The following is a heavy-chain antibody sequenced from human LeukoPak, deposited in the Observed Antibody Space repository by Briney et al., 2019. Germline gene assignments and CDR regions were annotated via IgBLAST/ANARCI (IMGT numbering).Heavy chain of an antibody. CDR3: ARDGRPLDY. J-gene: IGHJ4*02. CDR1: GFIFGNAW. Sequence: GGSLRLSCAASGFIFGNAWMNWVRQAPGKGLEWVANIKQDGGEKYYVDSVKGRFTISRDNAKNSLYLQMNSLRVEDTAVYYCARDGRPLDYWGQGTLVTVSS. V-gene: IGHV3-7*03. CDR2: IKQDGGEK.